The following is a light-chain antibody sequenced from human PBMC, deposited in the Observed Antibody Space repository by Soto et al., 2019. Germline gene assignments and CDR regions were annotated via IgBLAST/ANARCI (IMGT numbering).Light chain of an antibody. V-gene: IGKV3-11*01. CDR1: ESIGNY. CDR2: DAS. Sequence: EVVLTQSPATLSLSPGERATLSCRASESIGNYLAWYQQKLGQAPKLLIYDASHRAIGIPGRFSGDGSGTDFNLTISSREPEDFAVYYCQWRSDWPPRLTFGGGTKVESK. CDR3: QWRSDWPPRLT. J-gene: IGKJ4*01.